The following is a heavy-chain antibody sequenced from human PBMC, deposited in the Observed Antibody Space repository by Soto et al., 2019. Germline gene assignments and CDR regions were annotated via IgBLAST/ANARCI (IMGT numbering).Heavy chain of an antibody. J-gene: IGHJ6*02. CDR1: GGSFSGYY. CDR3: ARIPIDFWSGYSLPDYYYYGMDV. Sequence: SETLSLTCAVYGGSFSGYYWSWIRQPPGKGLEWIGEINHSGSTNYNPSLKSRVTIAVDTSKNQFSLKLSSVTAADTAVYYCARIPIDFWSGYSLPDYYYYGMDVWGQGTTVTVSS. V-gene: IGHV4-34*01. CDR2: INHSGST. D-gene: IGHD3-3*01.